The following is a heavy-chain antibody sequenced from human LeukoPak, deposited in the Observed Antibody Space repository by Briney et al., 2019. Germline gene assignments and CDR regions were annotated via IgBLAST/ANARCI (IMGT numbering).Heavy chain of an antibody. CDR3: AREGVDY. J-gene: IGHJ4*02. CDR2: ISYDGSNK. V-gene: IGHV3-30-3*01. Sequence: PGRSLRLSCAASGFTFSSYAMHWVRQAPGKGLEWVAVISYDGSNKYYADSVKGRFTISRDNSKNTLYLQMNSLRAEDTAVYYCAREGVDYWGRGTLVTVSS. D-gene: IGHD2-8*01. CDR1: GFTFSSYA.